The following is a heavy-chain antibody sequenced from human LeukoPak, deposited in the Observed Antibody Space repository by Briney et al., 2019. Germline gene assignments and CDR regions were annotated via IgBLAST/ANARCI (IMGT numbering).Heavy chain of an antibody. CDR2: IRSDSGDT. Sequence: GGSLRLSCAASGFTFNSYAMGWVRQAPGKGLEWVSTIRSDSGDTYYADSVKGRLTVSRDNSKNTLYLQMNSLRAEDTAVYYCARERVPGTWRAFDIWGQGTMVTVSS. CDR3: ARERVPGTWRAFDI. J-gene: IGHJ3*02. CDR1: GFTFNSYA. V-gene: IGHV3-23*01. D-gene: IGHD3-3*01.